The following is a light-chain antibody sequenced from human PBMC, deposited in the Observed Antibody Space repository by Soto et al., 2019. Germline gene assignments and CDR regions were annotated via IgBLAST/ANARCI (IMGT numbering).Light chain of an antibody. J-gene: IGLJ2*01. V-gene: IGLV2-14*03. CDR3: SSYTGSRTRVV. Sequence: QSVLTQPASVSGSPGQSITISCTGSSNNVGGYNYVYWYQQHPGTAHKLMIYDVGKRPSGVSDRFSGSKSGNTASLIITGLQAEDEADYYCSSYTGSRTRVVFGGGTKLTVL. CDR2: DVG. CDR1: SNNVGGYNY.